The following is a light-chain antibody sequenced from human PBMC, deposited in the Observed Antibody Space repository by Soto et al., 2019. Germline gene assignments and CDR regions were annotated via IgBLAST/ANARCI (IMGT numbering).Light chain of an antibody. Sequence: DFQMTQSPSTLSASVGDRVTITCRASQSIRSRLAWFQQKRGKAPKLLTYDASSLQSGVPQRISGSGSGTEFTLTISSQQTDDFSTYYCQQYHSYWTFGQGNKVE. CDR2: DAS. J-gene: IGKJ1*01. CDR1: QSIRSR. V-gene: IGKV1-5*01. CDR3: QQYHSYWT.